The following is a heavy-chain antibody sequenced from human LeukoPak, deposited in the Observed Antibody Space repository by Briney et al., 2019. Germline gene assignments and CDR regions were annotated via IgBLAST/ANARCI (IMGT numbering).Heavy chain of an antibody. CDR1: GYSTSSGYY. CDR2: IYHSGST. D-gene: IGHD6-19*01. V-gene: IGHV4-38-2*01. J-gene: IGHJ4*02. CDR3: ARRGAVAAMGMFDY. Sequence: SETLSLTCAVSGYSTSSGYYWGWIRQPPGQGLEWIGSIYHSGSTYYNPSLKSRVTISVDTSKNQFSLKLSSVTAADTAVYYCARRGAVAAMGMFDYWGQGTLVTVSS.